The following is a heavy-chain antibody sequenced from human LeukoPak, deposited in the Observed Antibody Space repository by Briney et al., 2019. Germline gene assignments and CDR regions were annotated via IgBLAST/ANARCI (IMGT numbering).Heavy chain of an antibody. J-gene: IGHJ4*02. D-gene: IGHD3-22*01. CDR1: GYTFTGYY. CDR3: ARVVDYYDSSGYERGIDY. Sequence: ASVKVSCKASGYTFTGYYMHWVRQAPGQGLEWMGWINPNSGGTNYAQEFQGRVTMTRDTSISTAYMELSRLRSDDTAVYYCARVVDYYDSSGYERGIDYWGQGTLVTVSS. V-gene: IGHV1-2*02. CDR2: INPNSGGT.